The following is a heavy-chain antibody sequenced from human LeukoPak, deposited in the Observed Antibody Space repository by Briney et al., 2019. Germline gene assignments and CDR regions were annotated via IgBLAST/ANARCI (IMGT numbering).Heavy chain of an antibody. CDR3: ATTRDCGGDCYPDY. D-gene: IGHD2-21*02. CDR2: MNPNSGNT. V-gene: IGHV1-8*01. Sequence: ASVKVSCKASGYTFTSYDINWVRQATAQGLEWMGWMNPNSGNTGYAQKFQGKVTMTRNTSISTAYMELSSLRSEDTAVYYCATTRDCGGDCYPDYWGQGTLVTVSS. J-gene: IGHJ4*02. CDR1: GYTFTSYD.